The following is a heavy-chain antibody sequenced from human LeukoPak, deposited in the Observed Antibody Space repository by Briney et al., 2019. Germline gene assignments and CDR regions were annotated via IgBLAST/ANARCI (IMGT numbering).Heavy chain of an antibody. CDR2: ISAYNGNT. V-gene: IGHV1-18*01. Sequence: ASVNVSCKASGYTFTSYGISWVRQAPCQGLEWMGWISAYNGNTNYAQKLQGRVTMTTDTSTSTAYMEMSSLRSDDTAVYYCARDPPGFWGSGGVWGIYGVLGYDYYMDVWGKGTTVTVSS. CDR3: ARDPPGFWGSGGVWGIYGVLGYDYYMDV. D-gene: IGHD2-8*02. CDR1: GYTFTSYG. J-gene: IGHJ6*03.